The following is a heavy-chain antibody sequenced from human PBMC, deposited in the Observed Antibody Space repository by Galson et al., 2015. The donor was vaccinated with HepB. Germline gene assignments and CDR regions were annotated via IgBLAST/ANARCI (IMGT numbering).Heavy chain of an antibody. D-gene: IGHD6-19*01. CDR1: GFTFSDYY. J-gene: IGHJ6*02. V-gene: IGHV3-11*06. CDR3: ARRGAVAGDYYYYGMDV. Sequence: SLRLSCAASGFTFSDYYMSWIRQAPGKGLEWVSYISSSSSYTNYADSVKGRFTISRDNAKNSLYLQMNSLRAEDTAVYYCARRGAVAGDYYYYGMDVWGQGTTVTVSS. CDR2: ISSSSSYT.